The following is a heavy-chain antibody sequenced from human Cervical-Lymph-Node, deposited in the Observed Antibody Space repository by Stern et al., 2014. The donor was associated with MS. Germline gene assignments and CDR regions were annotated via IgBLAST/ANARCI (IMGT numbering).Heavy chain of an antibody. CDR1: GYIFTSDD. D-gene: IGHD7-27*01. Sequence: QVQLVQSGAEVRKPWASVWLSCTASGYIFTSDDFYWGRQASGQGLERMGWMNPDSGDTGFEQNFRSRVTMTRDISTSTAYMELSSLTSEDTGVYYCTKGWGRWGQGTQVTVSS. J-gene: IGHJ1*01. CDR3: TKGWGR. CDR2: MNPDSGDT. V-gene: IGHV1-8*01.